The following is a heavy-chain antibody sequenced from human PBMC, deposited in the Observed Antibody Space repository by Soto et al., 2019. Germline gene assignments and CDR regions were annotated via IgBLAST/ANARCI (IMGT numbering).Heavy chain of an antibody. J-gene: IGHJ4*02. V-gene: IGHV3-30*18. CDR1: GFTFRSFT. CDR3: AKAAYSTSWYLPFDY. D-gene: IGHD6-13*01. CDR2: ISFDGSSQ. Sequence: GGSLRLSCAASGFTFRSFTMNWVRQAPGKGLEWVALISFDGSSQFYADSVKGRFTISRDNSENTVYLQMNSLRAVDTAVYYCAKAAYSTSWYLPFDYWGQGALVTVSS.